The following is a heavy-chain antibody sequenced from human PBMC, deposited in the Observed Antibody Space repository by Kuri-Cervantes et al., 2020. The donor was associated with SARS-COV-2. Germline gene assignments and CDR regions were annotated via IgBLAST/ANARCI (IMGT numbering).Heavy chain of an antibody. J-gene: IGHJ4*02. Sequence: GGSLRLSCEVSGFLFSDSAIHWVRQGSGKGLEWVGRVRGKANNYATAYAASVKGRFTTSRDDSKNMAYLQVNSLKTEDTAVYYCTTLIDYWGQGALVTVSS. CDR3: TTLIDY. CDR1: GFLFSDSA. V-gene: IGHV3-73*01. CDR2: VRGKANNYAT.